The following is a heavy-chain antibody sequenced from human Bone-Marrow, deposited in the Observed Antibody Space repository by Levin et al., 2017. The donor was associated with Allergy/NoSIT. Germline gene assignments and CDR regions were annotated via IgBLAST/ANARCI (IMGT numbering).Heavy chain of an antibody. J-gene: IGHJ5*02. CDR1: GGSINGFY. CDR2: ISDSGST. D-gene: IGHD2-21*01. V-gene: IGHV4-59*08. CDR3: ARQIASRWFDP. Sequence: PSETLSLTCTVSGGSINGFYWTWIRQPPGKGLEWIGYISDSGSTKYNPSFKSRVIISVDTSKNQISLRLTSVTAADTGVYYCARQIASRWFDPWGQGTLVTVSS.